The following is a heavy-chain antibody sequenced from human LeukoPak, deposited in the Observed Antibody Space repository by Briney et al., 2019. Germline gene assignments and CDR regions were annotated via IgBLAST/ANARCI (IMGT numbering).Heavy chain of an antibody. CDR3: ARDRLQLQS. V-gene: IGHV4-61*02. J-gene: IGHJ5*02. D-gene: IGHD1-1*01. CDR2: IYTSGST. CDR1: GGSISSGSYY. Sequence: SQTLSLTCTVSGGSISSGSYYWSWIRQPAVKGLEWIGRIYTSGSTNYNPSLKSRVTISVDTSKNQFSLKLSSVTAADTAVYYCARDRLQLQSWGQGTLVTVSS.